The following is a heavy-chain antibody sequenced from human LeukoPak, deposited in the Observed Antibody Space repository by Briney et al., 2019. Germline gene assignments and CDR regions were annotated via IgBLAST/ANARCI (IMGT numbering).Heavy chain of an antibody. CDR2: ISGSGGST. V-gene: IGHV3-23*01. J-gene: IGHJ4*02. D-gene: IGHD5-18*01. CDR1: GFTFSSNA. CDR3: ATRRGYSYGPYYLVD. Sequence: GGSLRLSCAASGFTFSSNAMSWVRQAPGKGLEWVSGISGSGGSTYYADSVKGRFTISRDNSKNTLYLQMDSLRAGDTAVYYCATRRGYSYGPYYLVDWGQGTLVAVSS.